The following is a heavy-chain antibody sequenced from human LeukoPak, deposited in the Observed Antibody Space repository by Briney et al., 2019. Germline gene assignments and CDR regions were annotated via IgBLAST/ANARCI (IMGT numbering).Heavy chain of an antibody. CDR1: GYTFTSYY. V-gene: IGHV1-2*02. CDR2: INPNSGGT. Sequence: ASVKVSCKASGYTFTSYYMHWVRQAPGQGLEWMGWINPNSGGTNYAQKFQGRVTMTRDTSISTAYMELSRLRSDDTAVYYCARSQYYYDSSGFYYWGQGTLVTVSS. CDR3: ARSQYYYDSSGFYY. J-gene: IGHJ4*02. D-gene: IGHD3-22*01.